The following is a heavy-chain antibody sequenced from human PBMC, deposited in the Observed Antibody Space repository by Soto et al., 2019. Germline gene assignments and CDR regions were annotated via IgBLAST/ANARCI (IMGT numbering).Heavy chain of an antibody. CDR2: ISGSGGST. D-gene: IGHD6-13*01. CDR3: AKDAGSSWYLAFDY. V-gene: IGHV3-23*01. J-gene: IGHJ4*02. CDR1: GFTFNSSA. Sequence: GGSLRLCCAASGFTFNSSAMSWVRQAPGKGLEWVSAISGSGGSTYYADSVKGRFTISRDNSKNTLYLQMNSLRAEDTAVYYCAKDAGSSWYLAFDYWGQGTLVTVSS.